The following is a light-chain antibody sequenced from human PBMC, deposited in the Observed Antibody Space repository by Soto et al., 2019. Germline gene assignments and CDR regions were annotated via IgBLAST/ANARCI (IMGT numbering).Light chain of an antibody. CDR1: QSVSGN. CDR3: QQYGTSEII. J-gene: IGKJ5*01. Sequence: VMTQSPDTLSVSPGERATLSCRASQSVSGNLAWYQQKPGQAPRLLIYDTSSRATGIPDRFSGSGSGTDFTLTITRLEPEDFAVFYCQQYGTSEIIFGQGTRLEI. CDR2: DTS. V-gene: IGKV3-20*01.